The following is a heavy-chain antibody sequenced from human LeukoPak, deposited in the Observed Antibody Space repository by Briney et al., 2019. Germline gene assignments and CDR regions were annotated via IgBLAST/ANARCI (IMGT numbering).Heavy chain of an antibody. J-gene: IGHJ4*02. D-gene: IGHD3-10*01. Sequence: PGGSLRLSCAASGFTLSSYAMHWVRQAPGKGLEWVAVISYDGSNKYYADSVKGRFTISRDNSKNTLYLQMNSLRAEDTAVYYCARDAMVRGVIITNDFDYWGQGTLVTVSS. CDR2: ISYDGSNK. CDR1: GFTLSSYA. CDR3: ARDAMVRGVIITNDFDY. V-gene: IGHV3-30*04.